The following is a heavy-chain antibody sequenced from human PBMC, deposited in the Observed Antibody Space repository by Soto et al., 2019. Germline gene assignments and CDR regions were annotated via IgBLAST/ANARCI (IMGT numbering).Heavy chain of an antibody. V-gene: IGHV3-7*03. Sequence: EVQLVESGGGLVQPGGSLRLSCVASGFTFSSHWMSWVRQAPGKGLEWVANIKRDGSQTYYVGSVKGRFTISRDNAKNSLYLQMSSLRDDDTGVYYCAKEESVVTRKLSLDTWGQGTLVTVS. CDR2: IKRDGSQT. D-gene: IGHD2-21*02. CDR3: AKEESVVTRKLSLDT. J-gene: IGHJ5*02. CDR1: GFTFSSHW.